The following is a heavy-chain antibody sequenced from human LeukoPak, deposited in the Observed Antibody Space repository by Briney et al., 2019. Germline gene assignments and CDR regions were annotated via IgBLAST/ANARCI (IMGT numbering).Heavy chain of an antibody. V-gene: IGHV5-51*01. CDR3: ARESWGAFDI. J-gene: IGHJ3*02. CDR1: GYSVTNYW. CDR2: MYPGDSYT. D-gene: IGHD3-16*01. Sequence: GESLKIPRMGSGYSVTNYWIGWVPQMPGKGLEWMWIMYPGDSYTRYSPSLTGQVTISAQKSIRPAYLQSSSLKASDTAMYYCARESWGAFDIWGQGTMVTVSS.